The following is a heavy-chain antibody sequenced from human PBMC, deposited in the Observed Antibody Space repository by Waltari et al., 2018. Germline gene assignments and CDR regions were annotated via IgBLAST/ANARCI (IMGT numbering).Heavy chain of an antibody. CDR3: ARQQQLVQMPIDY. V-gene: IGHV1-2*06. Sequence: QVQLVQSGAEVKKPGASVKVSCKASGYTFTGYYMHWVRQAPGQGLEWMGRINPNSGDTNYAQKFQGRVTMTRDTSTSTVYMELSSLRSEDTAVYYCARQQQLVQMPIDYWGQGTLVTVSS. D-gene: IGHD6-13*01. CDR1: GYTFTGYY. CDR2: INPNSGDT. J-gene: IGHJ4*02.